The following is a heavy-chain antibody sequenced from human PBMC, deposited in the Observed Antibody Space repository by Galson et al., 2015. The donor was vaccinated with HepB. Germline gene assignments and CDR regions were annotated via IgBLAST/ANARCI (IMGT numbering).Heavy chain of an antibody. J-gene: IGHJ4*02. CDR2: ISYDGSNK. CDR1: GFTFSSYA. D-gene: IGHD3-22*01. V-gene: IGHV3-30-3*01. Sequence: SLRLSCAASGFTFSSYAMHWVRQAPGKGLEWVAVISYDGSNKYYADSVKGRFTISRDNSKNTLYLQMNSLRAGDTAVYYCARDIPDSSGYYAGDWGQGTLVTVSS. CDR3: ARDIPDSSGYYAGD.